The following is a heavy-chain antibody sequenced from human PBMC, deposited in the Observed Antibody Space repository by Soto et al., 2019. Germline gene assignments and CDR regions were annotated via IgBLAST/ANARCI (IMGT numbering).Heavy chain of an antibody. CDR2: IDPSDSYT. D-gene: IGHD5-18*01. Sequence: PGESLKISCKGSGYSFTSYWISWVRQMPGKGLEWMGRIDPSDSYTNYSPSFQGHVTISADKSISTAYLQWSSLKASDTAMYYCARQYSVDTAMGVYYGMDVWSQGTTVTVSS. CDR1: GYSFTSYW. V-gene: IGHV5-10-1*01. CDR3: ARQYSVDTAMGVYYGMDV. J-gene: IGHJ6*02.